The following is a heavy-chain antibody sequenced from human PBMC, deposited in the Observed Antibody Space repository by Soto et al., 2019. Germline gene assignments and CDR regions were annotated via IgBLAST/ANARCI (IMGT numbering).Heavy chain of an antibody. D-gene: IGHD3-10*01. CDR3: AKDGGSGSYRQHR. Sequence: AGGSLRLSCAASGFTFDDYAMHWVRQAPGKGLEWVSGISWNSATIGYADSVKGRFTISRDNAKKSLYLQMNSLRAEDTALYYCAKDGGSGSYRQHRWGKGTLVTVSS. J-gene: IGHJ4*02. CDR2: ISWNSATI. CDR1: GFTFDDYA. V-gene: IGHV3-9*01.